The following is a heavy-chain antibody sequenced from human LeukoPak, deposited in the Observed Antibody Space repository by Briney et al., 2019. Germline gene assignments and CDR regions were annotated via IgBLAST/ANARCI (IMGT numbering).Heavy chain of an antibody. Sequence: SETLSLTCAVYGGSFSGYYWSWIRQPPGKGLEWIGEINHSGSTNYNPSLKSRVTISVDTSKNQFSLKLSSVTAADTAVYYCAADRLYSSGPDYWGQGTLVTVSS. J-gene: IGHJ4*02. CDR1: GGSFSGYY. V-gene: IGHV4-34*01. CDR3: AADRLYSSGPDY. CDR2: INHSGST. D-gene: IGHD6-19*01.